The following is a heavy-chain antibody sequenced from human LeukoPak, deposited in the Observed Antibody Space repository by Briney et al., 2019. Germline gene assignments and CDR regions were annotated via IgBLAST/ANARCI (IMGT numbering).Heavy chain of an antibody. J-gene: IGHJ4*02. V-gene: IGHV3-33*08. D-gene: IGHD3-22*01. CDR2: IWYDGSNK. Sequence: GGSLRLSCAASGFTFSSYTMHWVRQAPGKGLEWVAVIWYDGSNKYYADSVKGRFTISRDNSKNTLYLQMNSLRAGDTAVYYCARDRDPYYYDSSGSIDYWGQGTLVTVSS. CDR3: ARDRDPYYYDSSGSIDY. CDR1: GFTFSSYT.